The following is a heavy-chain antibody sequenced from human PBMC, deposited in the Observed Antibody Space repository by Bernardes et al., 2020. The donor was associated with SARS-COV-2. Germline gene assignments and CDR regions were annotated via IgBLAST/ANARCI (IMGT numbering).Heavy chain of an antibody. V-gene: IGHV4-34*01. CDR3: ARVQKYLLRGCIDS. CDR2: IDQGGSI. D-gene: IGHD3-22*01. J-gene: IGHJ4*02. CDR1: GGSFSNYH. Sequence: SEPLSLTCAVYGGSFSNYHWGWIRQPPGEGLEWIGEIDQGGSINYNPSLKSRVTISVDTSKYQFSLNLSSVTAADTAVYYCARVQKYLLRGCIDSWGQGTLVTVSS.